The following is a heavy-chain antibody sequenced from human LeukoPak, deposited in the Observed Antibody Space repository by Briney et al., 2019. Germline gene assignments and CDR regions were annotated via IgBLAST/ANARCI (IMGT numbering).Heavy chain of an antibody. CDR2: INPGSGGT. CDR1: GYTFTGYY. CDR3: ARDRELSSLVY. D-gene: IGHD1-26*01. V-gene: IGHV1-2*02. Sequence: ASVKVSCKASGYTFTGYYIHWVRQAPGQGLEWMGWINPGSGGTNYAQKFQGRVTMTRDTSISTAYMEMSRLRSEDTAVYYCARDRELSSLVYWGQGTLVTVSS. J-gene: IGHJ4*02.